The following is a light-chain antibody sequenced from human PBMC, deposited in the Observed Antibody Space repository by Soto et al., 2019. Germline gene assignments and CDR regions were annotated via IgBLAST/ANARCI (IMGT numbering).Light chain of an antibody. CDR3: HQYGSSPQT. V-gene: IGKV3-20*01. CDR1: QSVSSTH. CDR2: GAS. J-gene: IGKJ1*01. Sequence: EIVLTQSPGTLSLSPGDRATLFCRASQSVSSTHLAWYHQKPGQAPRPLIYGASTRASGIPDRFSGSGSGTDFTLTISRLETEDFAVYYCHQYGSSPQTFGQGTKVDIK.